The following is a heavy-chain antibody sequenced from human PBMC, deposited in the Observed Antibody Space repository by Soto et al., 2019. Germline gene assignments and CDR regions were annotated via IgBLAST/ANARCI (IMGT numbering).Heavy chain of an antibody. D-gene: IGHD6-6*01. CDR2: IYYSGSS. Sequence: SETLSLTCTVSGGSISSYYWSWIRQPPGKGLEWIGYIYYSGSSNYNPSLKSRVTTSVDTSKNQFSLKLSSVTAADTAVYYCARPTSSSSLVAFDIWGQGTMVTVSS. V-gene: IGHV4-59*08. CDR1: GGSISSYY. J-gene: IGHJ3*02. CDR3: ARPTSSSSLVAFDI.